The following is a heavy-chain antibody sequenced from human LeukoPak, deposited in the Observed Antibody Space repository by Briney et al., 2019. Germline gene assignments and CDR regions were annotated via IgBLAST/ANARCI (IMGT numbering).Heavy chain of an antibody. CDR2: IIPIFGTA. D-gene: IGHD3-9*01. Sequence: ASVKVSCKASGGTFSSYAISWVRQAPGQGLEWMGGIIPIFGTANYAQKFQGRVTITTDESTSTAYMELSSLRSDDTAVYYCAREGLRYFDWLSNDAFDIWGQGTMVTVSS. J-gene: IGHJ3*02. CDR3: AREGLRYFDWLSNDAFDI. V-gene: IGHV1-69*05. CDR1: GGTFSSYA.